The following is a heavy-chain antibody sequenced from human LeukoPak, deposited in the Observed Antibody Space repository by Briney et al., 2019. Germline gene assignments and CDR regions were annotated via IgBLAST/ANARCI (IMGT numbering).Heavy chain of an antibody. CDR3: AKDSRAAAGQYYFDY. CDR2: ISGSGGST. Sequence: GGTLRLSCAASGFTFSSYGMSWVRQAPGKGLEWVSAISGSGGSTYYADSVKGRFTISRDNSKNTLYLQMNSLRAEDTAVYYCAKDSRAAAGQYYFDYWGQGTLVTVSS. V-gene: IGHV3-23*01. CDR1: GFTFSSYG. D-gene: IGHD6-13*01. J-gene: IGHJ4*02.